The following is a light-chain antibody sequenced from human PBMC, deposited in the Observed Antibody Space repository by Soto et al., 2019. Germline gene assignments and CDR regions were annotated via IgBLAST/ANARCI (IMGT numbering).Light chain of an antibody. CDR2: DAF. Sequence: EIVLTQSPDTLSLSPGERATLSCRASQSVSSSSLAWYQQKPGHAPRLLLFDAFGRTADIPDRFSGSGSGTDFTLTIIRLAPEDVAVYYCHQYVSSSPKYTFGQGTKLEIK. CDR1: QSVSSSS. J-gene: IGKJ2*01. V-gene: IGKV3-20*01. CDR3: HQYVSSSPKYT.